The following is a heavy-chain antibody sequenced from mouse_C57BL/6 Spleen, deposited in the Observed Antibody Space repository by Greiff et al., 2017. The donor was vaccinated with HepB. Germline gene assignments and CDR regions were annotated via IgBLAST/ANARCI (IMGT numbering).Heavy chain of an antibody. Sequence: EVKLQESGGGLVKPGGSLKLSCAASGFTFSSYAMSWVRQTPEKRLEWVATISDGGSYTYYPDNVKGRFTISRDNAKNNLYLQMSHLKSEDTAMYYCARSRDYSNYVDYFDYWGQGTTLTVSS. V-gene: IGHV5-4*03. CDR1: GFTFSSYA. CDR2: ISDGGSYT. CDR3: ARSRDYSNYVDYFDY. D-gene: IGHD2-5*01. J-gene: IGHJ2*01.